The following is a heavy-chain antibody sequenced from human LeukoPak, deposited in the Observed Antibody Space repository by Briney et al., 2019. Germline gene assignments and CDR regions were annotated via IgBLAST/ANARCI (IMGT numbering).Heavy chain of an antibody. V-gene: IGHV3-30*18. J-gene: IGHJ4*02. CDR1: GFTFDDYA. CDR2: ISYDGSNK. D-gene: IGHD5-18*01. CDR3: AKGDTAIDY. Sequence: GRSLRLSCAASGFTFDDYAMHWVRQAPGKGLEWVAVISYDGSNKYYADSVKGRFTISRDNSKNTLYLQMNSLRAEDTAVYYCAKGDTAIDYWGQGTLVTVSS.